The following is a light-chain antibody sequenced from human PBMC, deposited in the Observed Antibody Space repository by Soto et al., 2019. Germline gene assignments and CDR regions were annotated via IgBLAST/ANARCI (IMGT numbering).Light chain of an antibody. CDR3: SSYTSRSTVI. Sequence: QSALTQPASVSESPGQSITISCTGTSSDVGHYNYVSWYQQHPGYAPKLMIYDVTHRPSGVSNRFSGSKSGNTASLTISGLQAEDEADYYCSSYTSRSTVIFGGGTKVTVL. V-gene: IGLV2-14*03. J-gene: IGLJ2*01. CDR2: DVT. CDR1: SSDVGHYNY.